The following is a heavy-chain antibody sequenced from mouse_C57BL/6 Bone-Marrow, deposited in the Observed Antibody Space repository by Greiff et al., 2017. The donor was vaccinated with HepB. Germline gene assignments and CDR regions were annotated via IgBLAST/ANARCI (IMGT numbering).Heavy chain of an antibody. Sequence: VQLQQSGAELVKPGASVKISCKASGYAFSSYWMNWVKQRPGKGLEWIGQIYPGDGDTNYNGKFKGKATLTADKSSITAYMQLSSLTSEDSAVYFCAKKTLTGTDYYAMDYWGQGTSVTVSS. D-gene: IGHD4-1*01. CDR3: AKKTLTGTDYYAMDY. CDR2: IYPGDGDT. CDR1: GYAFSSYW. V-gene: IGHV1-80*01. J-gene: IGHJ4*01.